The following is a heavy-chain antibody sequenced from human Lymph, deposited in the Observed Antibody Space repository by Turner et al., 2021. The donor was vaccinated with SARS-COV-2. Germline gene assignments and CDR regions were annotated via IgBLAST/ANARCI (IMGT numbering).Heavy chain of an antibody. Sequence: EVQLVESGGGVVQPGGSLRLSCAASGLPFEDYAMHWVRQAPGKGLEWVSLISGDGGGTYYADSVKGRFTISRDNSKNSLSLQMNSLRAEDTALYYCAKDPGYCSGGSCYSRTYFDFWGQGTLVTVSA. V-gene: IGHV3-43*02. CDR1: GLPFEDYA. CDR3: AKDPGYCSGGSCYSRTYFDF. CDR2: ISGDGGGT. J-gene: IGHJ4*02. D-gene: IGHD2-15*01.